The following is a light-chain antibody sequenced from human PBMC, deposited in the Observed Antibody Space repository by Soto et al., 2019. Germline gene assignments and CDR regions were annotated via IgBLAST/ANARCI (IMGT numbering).Light chain of an antibody. Sequence: QSALTQPASVSGSPGQSITISCTGTSSDVGGYHYVSWYQQYPGKAPKLIIYEVSNRPSGVSNRFSGPRSGNTASLTISGLQAEDEADYHCSSYTSGTTYVFGTGTKLTVL. CDR1: SSDVGGYHY. J-gene: IGLJ1*01. CDR2: EVS. V-gene: IGLV2-14*01. CDR3: SSYTSGTTYV.